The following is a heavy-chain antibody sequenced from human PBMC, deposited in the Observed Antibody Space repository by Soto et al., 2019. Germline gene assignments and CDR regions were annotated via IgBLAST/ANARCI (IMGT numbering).Heavy chain of an antibody. CDR2: IYYSGST. CDR1: GGSISSSSYY. D-gene: IGHD6-13*01. V-gene: IGHV4-39*01. J-gene: IGHJ6*02. CDR3: ARRGSSWLYGMDV. Sequence: SETLSLTCTVSGGSISSSSYYWGWIRQPPGKGLEWIGSIYYSGSTYYNPSLKSRVTISVDTSKNQFSLKLSSVTAADTAVYYCARRGSSWLYGMDVWGQGTTVT.